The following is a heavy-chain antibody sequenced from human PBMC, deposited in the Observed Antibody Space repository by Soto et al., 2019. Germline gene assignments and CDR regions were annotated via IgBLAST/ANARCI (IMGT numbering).Heavy chain of an antibody. V-gene: IGHV1-8*01. CDR2: MNPNSGNT. CDR3: ARSPPRVERNNYAGGWFDP. CDR1: GYTFTSYD. J-gene: IGHJ5*02. D-gene: IGHD4-4*01. Sequence: QVQLVQSGAEVKKPGASVKVSCKASGYTFTSYDINWVRQATGQGLEWMGWMNPNSGNTGYPQKFQGRVTMTRNTSICTAYMELSSLRFEDTAVYYCARSPPRVERNNYAGGWFDPWGQGTLVTVSS.